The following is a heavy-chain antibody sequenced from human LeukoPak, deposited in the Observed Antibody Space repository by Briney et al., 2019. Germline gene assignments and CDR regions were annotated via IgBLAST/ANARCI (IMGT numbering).Heavy chain of an antibody. D-gene: IGHD6-25*01. CDR3: ARGYRPYNSACLFSS. J-gene: IGHJ5*02. Sequence: GGSLRLSCAASGFTFSTYTMRWVRQAPGKGLEWVAVISYDGSYTYYAESVRGRLTFSRDNSKNTLYLQMNSLKPEDTAVYYCARGYRPYNSACLFSSWGQGTLVTVSS. CDR1: GFTFSTYT. V-gene: IGHV3-30*04. CDR2: ISYDGSYT.